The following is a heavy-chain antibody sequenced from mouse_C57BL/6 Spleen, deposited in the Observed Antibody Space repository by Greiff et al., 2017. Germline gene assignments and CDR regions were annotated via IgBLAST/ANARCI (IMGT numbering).Heavy chain of an antibody. CDR3: ARSGSSLFDY. V-gene: IGHV1-42*01. Sequence: VHLVESGPELVKPGASVKISCKASGYSFTGYYMNWVKQSPEKSLEWIGEINPSTGGTTYNQKFKAKATLTVDKSSSTAYMQLKSLTSEDSAVYYCARSGSSLFDYWGQGTTLTVSS. J-gene: IGHJ2*01. D-gene: IGHD1-1*01. CDR2: INPSTGGT. CDR1: GYSFTGYY.